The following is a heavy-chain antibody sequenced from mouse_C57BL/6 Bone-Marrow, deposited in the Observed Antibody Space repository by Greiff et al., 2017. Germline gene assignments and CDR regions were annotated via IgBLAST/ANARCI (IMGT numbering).Heavy chain of an antibody. D-gene: IGHD1-1*01. J-gene: IGHJ3*01. CDR1: GYTFTSYW. CDR2: IHPNSGSP. V-gene: IGHV1-64*01. CDR3: ARSGYYYSRETAWFAY. Sequence: VQLQQPGAELVKPGASVKLSCKASGYTFTSYWMHWVKQRPGQGLEWIGMIHPNSGSPNYNEKFKSKATLTVDKSSSTAYMQLSILTSEDSAVYYGARSGYYYSRETAWFAYWGQGTLVTVSA.